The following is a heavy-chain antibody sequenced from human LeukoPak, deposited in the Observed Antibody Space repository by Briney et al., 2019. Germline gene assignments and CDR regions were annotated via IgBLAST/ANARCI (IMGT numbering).Heavy chain of an antibody. CDR1: GGSISSYY. CDR3: ARQRDSSSGYWYFDP. Sequence: PSETLSLTCTVSGGSISSYYWSWIRQPPGKGLEWIGYIYYSGSTNYNPSLKSRVTISVDTSKNQFSLKLSSVTAADTAVYYCARQRDSSSGYWYFDPWGRGTLVTVSS. CDR2: IYYSGST. D-gene: IGHD6-6*01. V-gene: IGHV4-59*01. J-gene: IGHJ2*01.